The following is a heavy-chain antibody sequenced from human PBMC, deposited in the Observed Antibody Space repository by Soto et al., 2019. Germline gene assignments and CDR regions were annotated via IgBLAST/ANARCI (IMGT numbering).Heavy chain of an antibody. CDR2: ISYDGSNK. J-gene: IGHJ4*02. CDR1: GFTFSSYA. D-gene: IGHD1-26*01. Sequence: GGSLRLSCAASGFTFSSYAMQWVRQAPGKGLAWVTVISYDGSNKYYADSVKGRFTISRDNSKNTVYLQMNSLRAEDTAVYYCAKDRGNYSFLDYWGQGTLVTVSS. CDR3: AKDRGNYSFLDY. V-gene: IGHV3-30*18.